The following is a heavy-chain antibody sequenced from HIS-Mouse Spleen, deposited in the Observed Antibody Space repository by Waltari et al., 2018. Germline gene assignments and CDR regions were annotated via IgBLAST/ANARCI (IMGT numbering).Heavy chain of an antibody. J-gene: IGHJ2*01. D-gene: IGHD6-13*01. Sequence: QLQLQESGPGLVKPSETLSLTCTVSGGSISSSSYYWGWIRQPPGKGREWIGSIYYSGSTSYTPSLKSRVTISVDTSKTQFSLKLSSVTAADTAVYYCAREIPYSSSWYDWYFDLWGRGTLVTVSS. CDR2: IYYSGST. CDR3: AREIPYSSSWYDWYFDL. V-gene: IGHV4-39*07. CDR1: GGSISSSSYY.